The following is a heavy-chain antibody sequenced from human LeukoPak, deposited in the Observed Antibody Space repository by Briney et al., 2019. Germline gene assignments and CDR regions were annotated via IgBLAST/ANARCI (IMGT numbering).Heavy chain of an antibody. CDR2: TYYSGST. Sequence: SETLSLTCTVSGGSISSGDYYWSWIRQPPGKGXXWIGYTYYSGSTYYNPSLKSRVTISVDTSKNQFSLKLSSVTAADTAVYYCARGTTVVTYFDYWGQGTLVTVSS. CDR3: ARGTTVVTYFDY. V-gene: IGHV4-30-4*01. J-gene: IGHJ4*02. D-gene: IGHD4-23*01. CDR1: GGSISSGDYY.